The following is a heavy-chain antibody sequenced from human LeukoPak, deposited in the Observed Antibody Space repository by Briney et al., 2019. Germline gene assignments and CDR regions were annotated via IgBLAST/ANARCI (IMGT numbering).Heavy chain of an antibody. Sequence: PGGSLRLSCAASGFTFSSYGMHWVRQAPGKGLEWVAFIRYDGSNKYYADSVKGRFTISRDNSKNTLYLQMNSLRAEDTAVYYCARVEGVTTDAFDIWGQGTMVTVSS. V-gene: IGHV3-30*02. CDR1: GFTFSSYG. J-gene: IGHJ3*02. CDR2: IRYDGSNK. CDR3: ARVEGVTTDAFDI. D-gene: IGHD1-14*01.